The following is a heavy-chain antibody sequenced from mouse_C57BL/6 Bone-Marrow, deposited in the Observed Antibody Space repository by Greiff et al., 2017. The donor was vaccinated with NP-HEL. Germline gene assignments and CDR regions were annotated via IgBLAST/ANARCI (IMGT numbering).Heavy chain of an antibody. D-gene: IGHD1-1*01. CDR2: ISYDGSN. J-gene: IGHJ2*01. CDR3: ASTTVVYFDY. V-gene: IGHV3-6*01. Sequence: EVQLQESGPGLVKPSQSLSLTCSVTGYSITSGYYWNWIRQFPGNKLEWMGYISYDGSNNYNPSLKNRISITRDTSKNQFFLKLNSVTTEDTATYYCASTTVVYFDYWGQGTTLTVSS. CDR1: GYSITSGYY.